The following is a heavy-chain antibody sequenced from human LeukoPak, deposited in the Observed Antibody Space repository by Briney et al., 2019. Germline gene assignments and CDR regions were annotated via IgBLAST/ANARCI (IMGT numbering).Heavy chain of an antibody. D-gene: IGHD2-2*01. CDR2: ISAYNGNT. J-gene: IGHJ4*02. CDR1: GYTFTSYG. CDR3: ARNAYCSSISCYPDY. Sequence: ASVKVSCKASGYTFTSYGISWVRQAPGQGLEWMGWISAYNGNTNYAQKLQGRVTMTTDTSTSTAYMELRSLRSDDTAVYYCARNAYCSSISCYPDYWGQGTLVTVSS. V-gene: IGHV1-18*01.